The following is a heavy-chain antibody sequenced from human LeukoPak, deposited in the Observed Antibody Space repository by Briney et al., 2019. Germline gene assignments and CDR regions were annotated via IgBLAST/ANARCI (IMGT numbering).Heavy chain of an antibody. Sequence: GGSLRLSCAASGFILSNSAMTWVRQAPGKGLQWVSGIDTKGTRTYYADSVKGRFSISRDNSKNTLFLQMNSLRVEDTAVYYCVKEVVATIPPLWGQGILVTVSS. CDR2: IDTKGTRT. CDR1: GFILSNSA. V-gene: IGHV3-23*01. D-gene: IGHD5-12*01. CDR3: VKEVVATIPPL. J-gene: IGHJ4*02.